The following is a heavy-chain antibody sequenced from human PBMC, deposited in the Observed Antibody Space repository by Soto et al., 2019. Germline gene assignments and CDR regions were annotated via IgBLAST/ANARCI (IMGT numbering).Heavy chain of an antibody. J-gene: IGHJ4*02. CDR3: ARDRDWAFDY. Sequence: PSETLSLTCTVSGGSISSYYWSWIRQPPGKGLEWIGYIYYNVNTNYNPSLKSRVTISVDTSKNQFSLKLSSVTAEDTAIYYCARDRDWAFDYWGQGTLVTVSS. V-gene: IGHV4-59*12. CDR2: IYYNVNT. CDR1: GGSISSYY. D-gene: IGHD3-9*01.